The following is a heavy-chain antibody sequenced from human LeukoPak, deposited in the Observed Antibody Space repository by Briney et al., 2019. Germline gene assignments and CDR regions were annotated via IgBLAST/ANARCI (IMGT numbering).Heavy chain of an antibody. CDR2: IIPILGIA. V-gene: IGHV1-69*04. Sequence: SVKVSCKASGGTFSSYAISWVRQAPGQGLEWMGRIIPILGIANYAQKFQGRVTITADKSTSTAYMELSSLRSEDTAVYYCARPRPIVGATDYWYFDLWGRGTLVTVSS. CDR1: GGTFSSYA. D-gene: IGHD1-26*01. CDR3: ARPRPIVGATDYWYFDL. J-gene: IGHJ2*01.